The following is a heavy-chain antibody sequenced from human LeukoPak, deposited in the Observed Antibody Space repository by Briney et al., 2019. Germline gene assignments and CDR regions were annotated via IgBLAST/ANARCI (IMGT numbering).Heavy chain of an antibody. CDR3: TRDSANYHFAY. Sequence: PGGSLRLSCAASGFTVKDNFMSWVRQAPGKGLEWVSVLYSGGATYYADSVKGRFTISRDNSKNTVFLQMNDLRDEDTAFYYCTRDSANYHFAYWGQGALVTVSS. J-gene: IGHJ4*02. D-gene: IGHD4/OR15-4a*01. V-gene: IGHV3-66*01. CDR1: GFTVKDNF. CDR2: LYSGGAT.